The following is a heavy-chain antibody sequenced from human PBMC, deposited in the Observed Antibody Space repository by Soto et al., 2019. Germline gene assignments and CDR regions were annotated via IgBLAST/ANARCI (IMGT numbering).Heavy chain of an antibody. CDR2: INPSGDST. V-gene: IGHV1-46*02. Sequence: QVHLLQSGAEVKRPGASVKVSCKASGYTFNIYFMHWVRQAPGQGLEWMGGINPSGDSTNSAQKFQGRVTMTRDTSTSTVYMELSNLRSEDTAIYYCARDLRGALDNWGQGTLVTVSS. CDR3: ARDLRGALDN. J-gene: IGHJ4*02. D-gene: IGHD1-26*01. CDR1: GYTFNIYF.